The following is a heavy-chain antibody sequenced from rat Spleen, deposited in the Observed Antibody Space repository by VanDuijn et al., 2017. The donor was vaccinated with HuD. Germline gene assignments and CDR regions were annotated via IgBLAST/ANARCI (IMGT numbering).Heavy chain of an antibody. V-gene: IGHV5-31*01. CDR3: TRGYAHY. CDR2: ISNTGGYI. D-gene: IGHD1-12*01. J-gene: IGHJ1*01. Sequence: EVHLVESGGGLVQPGRSLKLSCVASGFTFNNYWMNWIRQAPGKGLAWVASISNTGGYIYYPDSVKGRFTISRDKAQNTLYLQMNSLRSEDTATYYCTRGYAHYWGPGTMVTVSS. CDR1: GFTFNNYW.